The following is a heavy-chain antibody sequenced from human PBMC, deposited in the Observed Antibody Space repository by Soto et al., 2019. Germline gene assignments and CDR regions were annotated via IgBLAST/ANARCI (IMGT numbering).Heavy chain of an antibody. J-gene: IGHJ6*02. CDR1: GFTVSSNY. CDR3: AREVHSYGSGKPYGMGV. CDR2: IYSGGST. D-gene: IGHD3-10*01. V-gene: IGHV3-53*01. Sequence: GGSLRRSCAASGFTVSSNYMSWVRQAPGKGLEWVSVIYSGGSTYYADSVKGRFTISRDNSKNTLYLQMNSLRAEDTAVYYCAREVHSYGSGKPYGMGVWGQGTTVAVSS.